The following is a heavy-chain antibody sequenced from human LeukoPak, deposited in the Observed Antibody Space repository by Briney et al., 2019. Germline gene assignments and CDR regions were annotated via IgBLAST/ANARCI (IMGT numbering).Heavy chain of an antibody. Sequence: ASVKVSCKASGYTFTGYYMHWVRQAPGQGLEWMGWISAYNGNRNYAQKFQGRVTMTTDTSTSTAYMELRSLRSDDAAVYYCAREGRIAAAGIDYWGQGTQVTVSS. D-gene: IGHD6-13*01. V-gene: IGHV1-18*04. J-gene: IGHJ4*02. CDR2: ISAYNGNR. CDR1: GYTFTGYY. CDR3: AREGRIAAAGIDY.